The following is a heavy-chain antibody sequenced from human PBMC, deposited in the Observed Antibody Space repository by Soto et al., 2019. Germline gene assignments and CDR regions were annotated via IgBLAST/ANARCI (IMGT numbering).Heavy chain of an antibody. CDR2: ISSSSSYI. Sequence: GGSLRLSCAASGFTFSSYSMNWVRQAPGKGLEWVSSISSSSSYIYYADSVKGRFTISRDNAKNTLFLQLSSLRVDDTAVYYCVPGSSGGVGEDCWGQGALVTVSS. CDR1: GFTFSSYS. J-gene: IGHJ4*02. V-gene: IGHV3-21*04. CDR3: VPGSSGGVGEDC. D-gene: IGHD1-26*01.